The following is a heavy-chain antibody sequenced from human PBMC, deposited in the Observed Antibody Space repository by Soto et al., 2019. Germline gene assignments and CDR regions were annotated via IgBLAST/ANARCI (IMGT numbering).Heavy chain of an antibody. Sequence: QVQLVESGGGVVQPGRSLRLSCAASGLTFSSYGMHWVRQAPGKGLEWVAVISHDGSTKYYADSVRGRFTISRDNSNNTLYLQMDSLRPADTALYYCAIPFQRSGYYYDFWYFDVWGRGTLVTVSS. CDR3: AIPFQRSGYYYDFWYFDV. CDR2: ISHDGSTK. CDR1: GLTFSSYG. D-gene: IGHD3-22*01. V-gene: IGHV3-30*03. J-gene: IGHJ2*01.